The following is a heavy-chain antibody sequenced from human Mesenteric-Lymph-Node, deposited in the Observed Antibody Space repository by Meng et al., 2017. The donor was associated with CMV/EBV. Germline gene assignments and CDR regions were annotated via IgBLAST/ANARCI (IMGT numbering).Heavy chain of an antibody. Sequence: QVQLVQSGAVVKKPGSSVTVSCKASGGTFRSYTLSWVRQAPGQGLDWMGRIIPILGIANYAQNFQGRVTITADKSTSTAYMELSSLRSEDTAVYYCAGGIAAAGSRWFDPWGQGTLVTVSS. CDR3: AGGIAAAGSRWFDP. CDR1: GGTFRSYT. J-gene: IGHJ5*02. D-gene: IGHD6-13*01. V-gene: IGHV1-69*02. CDR2: IIPILGIA.